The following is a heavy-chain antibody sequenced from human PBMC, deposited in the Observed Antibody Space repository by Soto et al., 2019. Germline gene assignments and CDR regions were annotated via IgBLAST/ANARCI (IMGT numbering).Heavy chain of an antibody. Sequence: GESLKISCKYSGYGFTSYFITWVRQMPGKGLEWMGRIGPSDSYTNYSPSFQGHVTMSADRSINTAFLQWRSLKASDTAMYYCARQRVGPHMPFDIWGQGTVVTVSS. CDR3: ARQRVGPHMPFDI. CDR2: IGPSDSYT. V-gene: IGHV5-10-1*01. D-gene: IGHD2-15*01. CDR1: GYGFTSYF. J-gene: IGHJ3*02.